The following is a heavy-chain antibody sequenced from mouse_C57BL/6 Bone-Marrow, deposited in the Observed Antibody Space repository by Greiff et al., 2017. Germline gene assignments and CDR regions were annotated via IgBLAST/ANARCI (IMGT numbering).Heavy chain of an antibody. CDR2: IYPRSGNT. Sequence: QVQLQQSGAELARPGASVKLSCKASGYTFTSYGISWVKQRPGQGLEWIGEIYPRSGNTYYNEKFKGKATLTADKSSSTAYMELRSLTSEDSAVYFGARLKGTPAPDWYFDVWGTGTTVTVSS. V-gene: IGHV1-81*01. D-gene: IGHD1-3*01. CDR3: ARLKGTPAPDWYFDV. CDR1: GYTFTSYG. J-gene: IGHJ1*03.